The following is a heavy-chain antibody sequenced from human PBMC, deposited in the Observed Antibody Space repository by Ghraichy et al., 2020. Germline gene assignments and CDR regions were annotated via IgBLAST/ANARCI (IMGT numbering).Heavy chain of an antibody. Sequence: GGSLRLSCAASGFTFSSFWMSWVRQAPGKGLEWVANIKDDGGEKYYVDSVKGRFTISRDNAKNSLYLQMNNLRAEDTAVYYCAREPRGYSYGSWGQEPWSPSPQ. CDR1: GFTFSSFW. CDR3: AREPRGYSYGS. CDR2: IKDDGGEK. D-gene: IGHD5-18*01. J-gene: IGHJ4*02. V-gene: IGHV3-7*03.